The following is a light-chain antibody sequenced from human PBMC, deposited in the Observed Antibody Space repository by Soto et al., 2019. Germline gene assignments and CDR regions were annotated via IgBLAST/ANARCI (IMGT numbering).Light chain of an antibody. V-gene: IGKV3-11*01. CDR3: QQRSIWPLT. J-gene: IGKJ4*01. CDR1: QSVSSY. Sequence: EIVLTQSPATLSLSPGERATLSCRASQSVSSYLAWYQQKPGQAPRLLIYDASNRATGIPPRFSGSGSGTDFTLTISSLEPEDFAVYSCQQRSIWPLTFGGGTKVEIK. CDR2: DAS.